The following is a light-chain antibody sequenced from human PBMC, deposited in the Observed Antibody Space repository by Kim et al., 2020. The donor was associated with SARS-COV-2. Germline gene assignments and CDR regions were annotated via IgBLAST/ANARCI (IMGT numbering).Light chain of an antibody. V-gene: IGKV1-39*01. CDR1: ESISKY. CDR2: TAS. Sequence: IQMTQSPSSLSASVGDRVIISCRASESISKYLNWYQQKPGRAPNLLIYTASSLQSGVPSRFSGSGYGTDFTLTISSLQPEDFATYFCKQSYKTPRTFGQGTKVEIK. J-gene: IGKJ1*01. CDR3: KQSYKTPRT.